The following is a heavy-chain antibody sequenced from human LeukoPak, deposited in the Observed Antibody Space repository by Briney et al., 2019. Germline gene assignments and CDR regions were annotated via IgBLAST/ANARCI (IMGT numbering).Heavy chain of an antibody. Sequence: PGGSLRLSCAASGFTFSDYYMSWIRQAPGKGLEWVSYISSSGSTIYYADSVKGRFTISRDNAKNSLYLQMNSLRAEDTAVYYCAREGGSASDIVATMTGLFDYWGQGTLVTVSS. CDR2: ISSSGSTI. D-gene: IGHD5-12*01. J-gene: IGHJ4*02. V-gene: IGHV3-11*01. CDR3: AREGGSASDIVATMTGLFDY. CDR1: GFTFSDYY.